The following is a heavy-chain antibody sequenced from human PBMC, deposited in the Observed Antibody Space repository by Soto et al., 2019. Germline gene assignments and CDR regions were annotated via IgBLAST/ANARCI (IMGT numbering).Heavy chain of an antibody. D-gene: IGHD3-22*01. CDR2: IKSKTDGGTT. J-gene: IGHJ4*01. CDR1: GFTFTNAW. Sequence: EVQLVESGGGLVKPGGSLRLSCAASGFTFTNAWINWVRQAPVKGLEWVGRIKSKTDGGTTDYAEPVKGRFAISRYDSNNMVYLQMNSLKIEDTAVYYCTTDSYSTIMIVRFDYWGPGTLVTVSS. V-gene: IGHV3-15*07. CDR3: TTDSYSTIMIVRFDY.